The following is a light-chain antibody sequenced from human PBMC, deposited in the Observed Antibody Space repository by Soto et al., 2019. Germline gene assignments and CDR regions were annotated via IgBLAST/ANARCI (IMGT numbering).Light chain of an antibody. CDR2: DAS. CDR3: QQHDSFPLT. Sequence: DIQMTQSPSSLSASVGDRVTVTCRASQDIGTYLAWYQQKLGKAPKLLIYDASSLETGVPSRFSGSGSGTDFTFAISSLQPEDFATYYCQQHDSFPLTFGGGTKVEIK. CDR1: QDIGTY. V-gene: IGKV1-33*01. J-gene: IGKJ4*01.